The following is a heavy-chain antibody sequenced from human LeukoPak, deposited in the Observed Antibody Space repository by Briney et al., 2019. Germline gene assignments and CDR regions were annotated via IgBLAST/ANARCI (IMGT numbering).Heavy chain of an antibody. V-gene: IGHV1-18*01. CDR1: GYTFTSYG. Sequence: ASVKVSCKASGYTFTSYGISWVRQAPGQGLEWMGGISAYNGNTNYAQKIQGRVTMTTDTSTSTAYMELRSLRSDDTAVYYCARDQYSSSWYDYYYYMDVWGKGTTVTVSS. CDR2: ISAYNGNT. D-gene: IGHD6-13*01. CDR3: ARDQYSSSWYDYYYYMDV. J-gene: IGHJ6*03.